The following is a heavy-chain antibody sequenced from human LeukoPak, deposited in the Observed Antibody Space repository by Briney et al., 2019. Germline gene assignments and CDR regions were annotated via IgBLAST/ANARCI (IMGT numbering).Heavy chain of an antibody. Sequence: SETLSLTCTVSGGSISSYYWSWIRQPPGKGLEWIGYIYYSGSTNYNPSLKSRVTISVDTSKNQFSLKLSSVTAADTAVYYCAREMVGISNWFDPWGQGTLVTVSS. CDR1: GGSISSYY. D-gene: IGHD3-10*02. V-gene: IGHV4-59*01. J-gene: IGHJ5*02. CDR3: AREMVGISNWFDP. CDR2: IYYSGST.